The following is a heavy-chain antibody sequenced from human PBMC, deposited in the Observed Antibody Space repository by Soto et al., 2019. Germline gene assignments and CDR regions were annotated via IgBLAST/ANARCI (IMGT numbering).Heavy chain of an antibody. J-gene: IGHJ6*02. CDR2: ISFDGTKK. CDR1: GFTFSSYS. V-gene: IGHV3-30*03. CDR3: ATDLGAAVPPYGMDV. Sequence: GSLRLSCAASGFTFSSYSMNWVRQAPGKGLECVAVISFDGTKKYYADSVRGRFTISRDNSKDTLYLQVNSLRTEDTAVYYCATDLGAAVPPYGMDVWGQGTTVTVSS. D-gene: IGHD6-13*01.